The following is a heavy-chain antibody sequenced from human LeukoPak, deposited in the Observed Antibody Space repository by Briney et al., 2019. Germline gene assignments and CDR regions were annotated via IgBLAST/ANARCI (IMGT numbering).Heavy chain of an antibody. D-gene: IGHD6-6*01. V-gene: IGHV3-66*02. Sequence: RAGGSLRLSCAASGFTVSSNYMSWVRQAPGKGLEWVSVIYSGGSTYYADSVKGRFTISRDNSKNTLYLQMNSLRAEDTAVYYCARDSSSSAIDYWGQGTLVTVSS. CDR3: ARDSSSSAIDY. CDR1: GFTVSSNY. J-gene: IGHJ4*02. CDR2: IYSGGST.